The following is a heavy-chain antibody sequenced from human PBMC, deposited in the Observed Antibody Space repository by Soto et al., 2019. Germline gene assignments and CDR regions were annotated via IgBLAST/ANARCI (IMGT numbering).Heavy chain of an antibody. V-gene: IGHV1-46*01. CDR2: INPNGAST. CDR3: ARGLAAGDY. CDR1: GYTFTNYY. D-gene: IGHD6-13*01. J-gene: IGHJ4*02. Sequence: QVQLVQSGAEVKKPGASVKLSCKASGYTFTNYYIHWVRQAPGQGLEWMAIINPNGASTNYAQKFQGRVTLTRDTSTSTVYMDLSSLKSEDTAVYYCARGLAAGDYWGQGTLVTVSS.